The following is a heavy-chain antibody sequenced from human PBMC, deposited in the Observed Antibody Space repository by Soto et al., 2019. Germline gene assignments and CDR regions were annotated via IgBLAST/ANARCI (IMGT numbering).Heavy chain of an antibody. Sequence: QVQLVESGGGVVQPGRSLRLSCAASGFTFSSYAMHWVRQAPGKGLEWVAVISYDGSNKYYADSVKGRFTISRDNSKHRLYLEMNSLRAEDTAVYYCAREKVSVGASNLLPAYFDYWGQGTLGTVSS. CDR1: GFTFSSYA. CDR2: ISYDGSNK. V-gene: IGHV3-30-3*01. D-gene: IGHD1-26*01. J-gene: IGHJ4*02. CDR3: AREKVSVGASNLLPAYFDY.